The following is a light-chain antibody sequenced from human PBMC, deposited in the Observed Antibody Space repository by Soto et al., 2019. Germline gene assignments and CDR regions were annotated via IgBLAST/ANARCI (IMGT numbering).Light chain of an antibody. CDR3: TAWDSTLRGPL. Sequence: QAVLTQPPSASVTPGQRVTISCSGSSSNIGINYVYWYQQLPGTAPKLLIYRNNQRPSGVPDRFSGSKSGPSASLAISGVRSEDEADYYCTAWDSTLRGPLFGGGTKLT. V-gene: IGLV1-47*01. J-gene: IGLJ2*01. CDR1: SSNIGINY. CDR2: RNN.